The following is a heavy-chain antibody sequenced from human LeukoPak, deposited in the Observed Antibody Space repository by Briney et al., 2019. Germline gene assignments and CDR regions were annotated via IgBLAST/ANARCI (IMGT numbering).Heavy chain of an antibody. CDR2: ISAYNGNT. CDR3: ASSASTTDAFDI. J-gene: IGHJ3*02. V-gene: IGHV1-18*01. Sequence: ASVKVSCKASGYTFTSYGISWVRQAPGQGLEWMGWISAYNGNTNYAQKLQGRVTMTTDTSTSTAYMELRSLRSDDTAVYYCASSASTTDAFDIWGQGTMATVSS. D-gene: IGHD1/OR15-1a*01. CDR1: GYTFTSYG.